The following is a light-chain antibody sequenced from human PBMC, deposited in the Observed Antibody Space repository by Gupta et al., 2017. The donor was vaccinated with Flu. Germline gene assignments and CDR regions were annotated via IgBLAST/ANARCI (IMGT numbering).Light chain of an antibody. CDR3: MQGAHWPWA. CDR1: LGLVYSDGNTY. V-gene: IGKV2-30*01. Sequence: DVVMTQSPLSLPVTLGQTASISCRSSLGLVYSDGNTYLHWFQQRPGQSPRRLIYNVSKRASGVPDRFSGSGSGTDFTLRISRVEAEDVGVYYCMQGAHWPWAFGQGTKVEIK. CDR2: NVS. J-gene: IGKJ1*01.